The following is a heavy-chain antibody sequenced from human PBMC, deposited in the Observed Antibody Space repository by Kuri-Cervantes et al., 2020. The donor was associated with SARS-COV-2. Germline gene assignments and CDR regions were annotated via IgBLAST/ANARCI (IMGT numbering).Heavy chain of an antibody. V-gene: IGHV3-30*02. D-gene: IGHD3-3*01. J-gene: IGHJ4*02. CDR2: IRYDGSNK. Sequence: GGSLRLSCAASGFTFSSYGMHWVRQAPGKGLEWVAFIRYDGSNKYYADSVKGRFTISRDNSKNTLYLQMNSLRAEDTAVYYCARGGFLEWFLDYWGQGTLVTVS. CDR1: GFTFSSYG. CDR3: ARGGFLEWFLDY.